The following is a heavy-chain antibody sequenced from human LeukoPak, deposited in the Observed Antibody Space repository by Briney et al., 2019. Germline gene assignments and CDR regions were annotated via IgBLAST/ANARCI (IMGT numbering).Heavy chain of an antibody. D-gene: IGHD6-13*01. J-gene: IGHJ3*01. CDR2: ISYDGGNK. CDR3: AKDEFGSSWF. Sequence: LSLTCAVYGGSFSGYFWSWIRQPPGKGLEWVAVISYDGGNKYYTDSVKGRFTISRDNSKNTLYLQMNSLRAEDTTVYYCAKDEFGSSWFWGQGTMVTVSS. V-gene: IGHV3-30*18. CDR1: GGSFSGYF.